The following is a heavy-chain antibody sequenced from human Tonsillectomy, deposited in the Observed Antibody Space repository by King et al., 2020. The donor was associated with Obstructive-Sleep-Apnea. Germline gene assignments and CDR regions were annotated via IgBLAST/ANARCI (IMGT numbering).Heavy chain of an antibody. D-gene: IGHD3-10*01. CDR3: ARGGGESLYYYYYGMDV. Sequence: VQLVESGGGVVQPGRSLRLSCSASGFTFSSYGMNWVRQAPGKGLEWVAVIWYDGSNKYYADSVKGRFTISRDNSKNTLFLQMNSLRAEDTAVYYCARGGGESLYYYYYGMDVWGQGNTVTVSS. CDR2: IWYDGSNK. J-gene: IGHJ6*02. V-gene: IGHV3-33*01. CDR1: GFTFSSYG.